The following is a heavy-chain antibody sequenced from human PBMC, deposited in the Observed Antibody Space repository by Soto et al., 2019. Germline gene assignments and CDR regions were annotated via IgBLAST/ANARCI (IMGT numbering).Heavy chain of an antibody. Sequence: EVQLVESGGGLVQPGRSLRLSCAASGFTFDDYAMHWVRQAPGKGLEWVSGISWNSGSIGYADSVKGRFTISRDNAKNSLYLQMNSLRAEDTALYYCAKDRTYLLTRTNDWGQGTLVTVSS. V-gene: IGHV3-9*01. J-gene: IGHJ4*02. CDR2: ISWNSGSI. D-gene: IGHD3-9*01. CDR3: AKDRTYLLTRTND. CDR1: GFTFDDYA.